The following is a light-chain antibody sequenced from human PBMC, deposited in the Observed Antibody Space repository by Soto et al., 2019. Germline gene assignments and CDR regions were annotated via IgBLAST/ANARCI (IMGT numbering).Light chain of an antibody. J-gene: IGKJ1*01. Sequence: DIQMTQSPSSLSASVGDRVTITCRASQSISSYLTWYQKKPGKAPKLLIYAASSLQSGVPSRFSGSGSGTDFTLTISSLQPEDCATYYCQQSYSTLRTFGQGTKVEIK. CDR1: QSISSY. CDR2: AAS. V-gene: IGKV1-39*01. CDR3: QQSYSTLRT.